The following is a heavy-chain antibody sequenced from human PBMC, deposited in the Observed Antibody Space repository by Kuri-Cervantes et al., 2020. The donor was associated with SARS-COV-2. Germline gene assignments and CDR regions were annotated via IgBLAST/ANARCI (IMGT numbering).Heavy chain of an antibody. V-gene: IGHV2-26*01. Sequence: SGPTLVKPTQSLTLTCTFSGFSLSTSGVGVSWIRQPPGKALEWLAHIFSNDEKSYSTSLKSRLTIPKDTSKSQLVLTMTNMDPVDTATYYCARILGSSYFDYWGQGTLVTVSS. CDR2: IFSNDEK. CDR3: ARILGSSYFDY. D-gene: IGHD6-6*01. J-gene: IGHJ4*02. CDR1: GFSLSTSGVG.